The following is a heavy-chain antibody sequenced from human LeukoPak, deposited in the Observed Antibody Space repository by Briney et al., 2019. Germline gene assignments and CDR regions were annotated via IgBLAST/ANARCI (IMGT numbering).Heavy chain of an antibody. CDR3: ARDFNYYDSSGHLFY. CDR1: GYTFTSYY. J-gene: IGHJ4*02. Sequence: ASVKVSCKASGYTFTSYYMHWVRQAPGQGLEWMGIINPSGGSTSYAQKFQGRVTMTRDTSTSTVYMELSGLRSEDTAVYYCARDFNYYDSSGHLFYWGQGTLVTVSS. V-gene: IGHV1-46*01. CDR2: INPSGGST. D-gene: IGHD3-22*01.